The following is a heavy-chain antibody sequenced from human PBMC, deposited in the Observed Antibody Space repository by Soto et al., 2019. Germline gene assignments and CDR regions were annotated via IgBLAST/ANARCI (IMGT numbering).Heavy chain of an antibody. CDR1: GFTFSSYA. CDR2: ISGSGGST. CDR3: AKVLGGAGYYYYMDV. Sequence: GGSLRLSCAASGFTFSSYAMSWVRQAPGKGLEWVSAISGSGGSTYYADSVKGRFTISRDNSKNTLYLQMNSLRAEDTAVYYCAKVLGGAGYYYYMDVWGKGTTVTVSS. D-gene: IGHD3-10*01. V-gene: IGHV3-23*01. J-gene: IGHJ6*03.